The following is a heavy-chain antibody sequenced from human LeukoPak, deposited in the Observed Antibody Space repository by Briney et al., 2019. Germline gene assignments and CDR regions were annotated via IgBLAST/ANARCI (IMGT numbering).Heavy chain of an antibody. V-gene: IGHV3-23*01. Sequence: GGSLRISGTAAGFTFSSHAMTRVGQAPGKGLELVPTRRSNGATTSKADSVQGRFTISRYNTKNTLYLELNSLRVEDTATFSCAKGQERDDGVFDSWGQGTMVTVSS. CDR3: AKGQERDDGVFDS. D-gene: IGHD1-1*01. CDR1: GFTFSSHA. J-gene: IGHJ4*02. CDR2: RRSNGATT.